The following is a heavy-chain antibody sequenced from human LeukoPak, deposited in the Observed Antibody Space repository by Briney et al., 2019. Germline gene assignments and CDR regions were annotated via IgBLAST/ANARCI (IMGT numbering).Heavy chain of an antibody. CDR1: GYSFTSYW. CDR3: AIQRPYYDFWSGFWRPQTFDY. J-gene: IGHJ4*02. V-gene: IGHV5-51*01. CDR2: IYPGDSDT. D-gene: IGHD3-3*01. Sequence: GESLKISCKGSGYSFTSYWIGWVRQMPGKGLEWMGIIYPGDSDTRYSPSFPGQFTISADKSISTAYLHWSSLKASDTAMYYCAIQRPYYDFWSGFWRPQTFDYWGQGPLVTVSS.